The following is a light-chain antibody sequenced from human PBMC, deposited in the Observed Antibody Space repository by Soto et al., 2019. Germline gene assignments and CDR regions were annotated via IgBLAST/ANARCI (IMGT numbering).Light chain of an antibody. CDR3: QQYNSYPFT. Sequence: DIQMTQSPSTLTASVGDRVTITCRASQSISNWLAWYQQKPGKAPKLLIYKASSIESGVPPRFSGSGSGTEYILTISRLQPDYFATYYCQQYNSYPFTFGPGTKVDIK. CDR2: KAS. J-gene: IGKJ3*01. CDR1: QSISNW. V-gene: IGKV1-5*03.